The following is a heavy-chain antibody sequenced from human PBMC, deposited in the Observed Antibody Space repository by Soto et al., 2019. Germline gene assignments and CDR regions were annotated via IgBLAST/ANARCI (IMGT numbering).Heavy chain of an antibody. CDR2: IGSRSATI. J-gene: IGHJ6*02. CDR3: ARDKDRLQLGGNYYYMLDV. CDR1: GFDFSSYF. D-gene: IGHD1-26*01. V-gene: IGHV3-48*02. Sequence: GGSQSLSCAASGFDFSSYFMNWVRQAPGKGLEWVSYIGSRSATIYYADSVKGRFTISRDNAKNSLFLQMNSLRDEDTAVYYCARDKDRLQLGGNYYYMLDVWGQGTTVTVSS.